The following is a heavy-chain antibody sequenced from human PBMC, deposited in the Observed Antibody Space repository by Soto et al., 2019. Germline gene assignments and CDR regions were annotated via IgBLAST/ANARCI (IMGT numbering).Heavy chain of an antibody. CDR3: ATELPPDL. Sequence: GGSLRLSCEASGFTVSSKSMNWVRRAPGKGLEWVSIIWSAGLTYYADSVRGRFTISRDISKNILFLQMNNLRAEDSAIYYCATELPPDLWGQGTLVTVSS. CDR2: IWSAGLT. J-gene: IGHJ5*02. V-gene: IGHV3-53*01. D-gene: IGHD1-7*01. CDR1: GFTVSSKS.